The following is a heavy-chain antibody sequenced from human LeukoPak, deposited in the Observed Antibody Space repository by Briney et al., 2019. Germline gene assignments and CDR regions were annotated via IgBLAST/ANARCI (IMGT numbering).Heavy chain of an antibody. CDR2: ISAYSGNT. CDR1: AYTFTSYG. J-gene: IGHJ4*02. D-gene: IGHD3-10*01. CDR3: AREKFGSFDY. Sequence: GASVKVSCKASAYTFTSYGISWVRQAPGQGLEWMGWISAYSGNTNYAQKLEGRLTMTTDTSTSTAYMELRSLRSDDTAVYYCAREKFGSFDYWGQGTLVTVSS. V-gene: IGHV1-18*01.